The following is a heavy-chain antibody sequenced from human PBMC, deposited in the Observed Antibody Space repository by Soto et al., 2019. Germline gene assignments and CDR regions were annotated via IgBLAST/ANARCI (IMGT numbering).Heavy chain of an antibody. Sequence: QVQLVESGGGVVQPGRSLRLSCAASGFTFSCYGIHWVRQAPGTGLEWGSVISYDGRNKYDADSVQGRFTSSRDNSKHTLYLRMNSLRSDDTAVYECAKDWGRRCWYSDYWSQVTLVTVCS. J-gene: IGHJ4*02. CDR2: ISYDGRNK. CDR3: AKDWGRRCWYSDY. CDR1: GFTFSCYG. V-gene: IGHV3-30*18. D-gene: IGHD3-16*01.